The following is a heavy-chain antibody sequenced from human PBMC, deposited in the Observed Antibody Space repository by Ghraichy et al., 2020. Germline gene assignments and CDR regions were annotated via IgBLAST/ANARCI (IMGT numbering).Heavy chain of an antibody. CDR1: GFTFSSYD. Sequence: GGSLRLSCAASGFTFSSYDINWVRQAPGTGLEWVSSICSSSLYIYYADSMKGRFTISRDNAKNSLYLQMNSLRAEDTAVYYCARGPYSVGYFGFDLWGQGTLVTVSS. CDR2: ICSSSLYI. J-gene: IGHJ4*02. CDR3: ARGPYSVGYFGFDL. V-gene: IGHV3-21*01. D-gene: IGHD5/OR15-5a*01.